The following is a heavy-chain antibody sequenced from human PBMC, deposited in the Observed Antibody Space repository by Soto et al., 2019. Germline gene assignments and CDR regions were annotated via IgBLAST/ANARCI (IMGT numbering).Heavy chain of an antibody. J-gene: IGHJ4*02. Sequence: SVQVSCQASGYSFPDFDVNWVRPATGQSLEWMGWINPFSGNTGYTRNFQGRVTMTRDTSRDTSYMELSGLTSEDTAVYYCARGAPYYYDSGTYYQIDFWGQGTLVTVSS. CDR2: INPFSGNT. V-gene: IGHV1-8*01. CDR1: GYSFPDFD. D-gene: IGHD3-10*01. CDR3: ARGAPYYYDSGTYYQIDF.